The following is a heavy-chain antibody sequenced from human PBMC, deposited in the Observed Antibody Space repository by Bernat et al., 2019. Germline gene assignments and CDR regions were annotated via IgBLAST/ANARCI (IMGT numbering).Heavy chain of an antibody. D-gene: IGHD3-3*01. CDR2: IYWDDDK. Sequence: QITLKESGPTLVKPTQTLTLTCTFSGFSLRTSGVGVGWIRQPPGKALEWLALIYWDDDKRYSPSLKSRLTITKDTSKNQVVLTMTNMDPVDTATYYCAHTLLEWLSTYYYYMDVWGKGTTVTVSS. V-gene: IGHV2-5*02. CDR1: GFSLRTSGVG. CDR3: AHTLLEWLSTYYYYMDV. J-gene: IGHJ6*03.